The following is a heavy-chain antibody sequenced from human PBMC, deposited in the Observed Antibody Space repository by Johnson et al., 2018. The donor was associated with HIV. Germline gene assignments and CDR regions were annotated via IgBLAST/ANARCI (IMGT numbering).Heavy chain of an antibody. J-gene: IGHJ3*02. CDR1: GFSVSSNY. CDR2: IYSGGST. V-gene: IGHV3-66*01. Sequence: VQLVESGGGLVQPGGSLRLSCSASGFSVSSNYMSWVRQAPGKGLEWVSVIYSGGSTYYADSVKGRFTIYRDNSKNTLYLQMNSLRAEDTAVYYCARDGGIQLWSAFDIWGQGTMVTVSS. CDR3: ARDGGIQLWSAFDI. D-gene: IGHD5-18*01.